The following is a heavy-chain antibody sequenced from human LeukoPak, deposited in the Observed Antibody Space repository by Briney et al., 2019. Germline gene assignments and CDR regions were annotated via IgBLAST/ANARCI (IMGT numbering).Heavy chain of an antibody. D-gene: IGHD6-13*01. V-gene: IGHV1-2*02. J-gene: IGHJ5*02. Sequence: ASVKVSCKASGYTFSGYYIYWVRQAPGQGLEWVGWINPNSGGTDYAQKFQGRVTMTRDMSISTAYMELSRLTSDDTAIYYCARDSSSHNWFDPWGQGTLSPSPQ. CDR2: INPNSGGT. CDR3: ARDSSSHNWFDP. CDR1: GYTFSGYY.